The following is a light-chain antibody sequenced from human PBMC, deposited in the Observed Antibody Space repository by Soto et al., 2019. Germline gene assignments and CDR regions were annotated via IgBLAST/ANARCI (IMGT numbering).Light chain of an antibody. CDR3: VLYMGSGSWV. V-gene: IGLV8-61*01. J-gene: IGLJ3*02. CDR1: SGSVSTSYY. CDR2: STN. Sequence: QTVVTQEPSFTVSPGRTVTLTCGLSSGSVSTSYYPSWYQQTPGQAPRTLIYSTNTRSSGVPDRFSGSILGNKAALTITGAQADDESDYYCVLYMGSGSWVFGGGTTLTV.